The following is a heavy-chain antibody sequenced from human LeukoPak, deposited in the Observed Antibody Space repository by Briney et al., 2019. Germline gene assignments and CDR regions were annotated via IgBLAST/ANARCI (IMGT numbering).Heavy chain of an antibody. D-gene: IGHD5-24*01. CDR2: IDPSGGST. CDR1: GYTFTSYY. CDR3: ASGIREMATVTLGL. V-gene: IGHV1-46*01. J-gene: IGHJ4*02. Sequence: ASVKVSCKASGYTFTSYYMHWVRQAPGQGLEWMGIIDPSGGSTSYAQKFQGRVTMTRDTSTSTVYMELSSLRSDDTAVYFCASGIREMATVTLGLWGQGTLVTVSS.